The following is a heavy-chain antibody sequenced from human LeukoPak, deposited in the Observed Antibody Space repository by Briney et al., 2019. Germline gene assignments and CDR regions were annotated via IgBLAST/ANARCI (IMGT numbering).Heavy chain of an antibody. D-gene: IGHD3-3*01. V-gene: IGHV4-34*01. Sequence: SETLSLTCAVYGGSFSGYYWSWIRQPPGKGLEWIGEINHSGSTNYNPSLKSRVTISVDTSKNQFSLKLSSVTAADTAMYYCARGGYLWRAFDCWGQGTLVTVSS. J-gene: IGHJ4*02. CDR2: INHSGST. CDR1: GGSFSGYY. CDR3: ARGGYLWRAFDC.